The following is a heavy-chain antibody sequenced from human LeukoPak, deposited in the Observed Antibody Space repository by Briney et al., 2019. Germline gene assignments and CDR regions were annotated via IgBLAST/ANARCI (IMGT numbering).Heavy chain of an antibody. CDR1: GGSLSRYY. V-gene: IGHV4-59*12. J-gene: IGHJ4*02. CDR3: ARWAPYDFWSGLFDY. D-gene: IGHD3-3*01. Sequence: SETLSLTCTVSGGSLSRYYWSWIRQPPGKRLEWIGYIFYSGSTNYNPSLKSRVTMSVDTSKNQFSLKLSSVTAADTAVYYCARWAPYDFWSGLFDYWGQGTLVTVSS. CDR2: IFYSGST.